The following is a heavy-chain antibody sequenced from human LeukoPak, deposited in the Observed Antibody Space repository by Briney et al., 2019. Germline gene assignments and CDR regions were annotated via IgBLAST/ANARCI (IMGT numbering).Heavy chain of an antibody. V-gene: IGHV3-23*01. D-gene: IGHD2-8*01. CDR1: GFTFSSYA. CDR3: AKPDIVLMPNGPRE. CDR2: ISVSGGST. Sequence: GGSLRLSCAASGFTFSSYAMSWVRQAPGKGLEWVSAISVSGGSTYYADSVKGRFTISRDNSKNTLYLQMNSLRAEDTAVYYCAKPDIVLMPNGPREWGQGTLVTVSS. J-gene: IGHJ4*02.